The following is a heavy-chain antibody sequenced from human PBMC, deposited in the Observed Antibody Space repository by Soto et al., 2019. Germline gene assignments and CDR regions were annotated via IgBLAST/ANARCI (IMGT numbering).Heavy chain of an antibody. D-gene: IGHD1-26*01. V-gene: IGHV3-30-3*01. Sequence: QVQLVESGGGVVQPGRSLRLSCAASGFTFSSYAMHWVRQAPCKGMEWVAVISYDGSNKYYADSVKGRFTISRDNSKNTLYLQMNILRAEDTAVYYWARVSNEAWELLGYYFDYWGQGTLVTVSS. CDR2: ISYDGSNK. J-gene: IGHJ4*02. CDR3: ARVSNEAWELLGYYFDY. CDR1: GFTFSSYA.